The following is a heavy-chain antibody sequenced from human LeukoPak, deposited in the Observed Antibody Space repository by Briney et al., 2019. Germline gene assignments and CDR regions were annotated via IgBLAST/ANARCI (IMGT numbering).Heavy chain of an antibody. Sequence: GGSLRLSCEASGFTFADYTMHWVRQVPGKALEWISLISWDGESTYYADSVEGRFTISRDNSKNTLYLQMNSLRAEDTAVYYCAKPGKTTVTTLYYFDYWGQGTLVTVSS. CDR2: ISWDGEST. V-gene: IGHV3-43*01. CDR1: GFTFADYT. CDR3: AKPGKTTVTTLYYFDY. D-gene: IGHD4-17*01. J-gene: IGHJ4*02.